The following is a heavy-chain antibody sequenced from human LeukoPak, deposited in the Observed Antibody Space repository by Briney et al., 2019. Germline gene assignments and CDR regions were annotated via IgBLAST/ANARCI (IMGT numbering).Heavy chain of an antibody. Sequence: GGSLRLSCAASGFTVSSNYMSWVRQAPGKGLEWVSVIYSGGDTYYADSVKGRFAISRDSSKNTLYLQMNSLRAEDTAVYYCARIWGDYYDSRHLAWFDPWGQGTLVTVSS. J-gene: IGHJ5*02. V-gene: IGHV3-53*01. D-gene: IGHD3-22*01. CDR3: ARIWGDYYDSRHLAWFDP. CDR2: IYSGGDT. CDR1: GFTVSSNY.